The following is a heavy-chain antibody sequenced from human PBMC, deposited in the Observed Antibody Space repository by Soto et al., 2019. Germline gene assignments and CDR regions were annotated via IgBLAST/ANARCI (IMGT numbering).Heavy chain of an antibody. CDR2: INPSGGST. V-gene: IGHV1-46*03. D-gene: IGHD4-17*01. Sequence: ASVNVSCRASAYTVTSYYMHWVRQAPGQGLEWMGIINPSGGSTSYAQKFQGRVTMTRDTSTSTVYMELSSLRSEDTAVYYCARDLPDDYGDYSFDYWGQGTLVTVSS. J-gene: IGHJ4*02. CDR1: AYTVTSYY. CDR3: ARDLPDDYGDYSFDY.